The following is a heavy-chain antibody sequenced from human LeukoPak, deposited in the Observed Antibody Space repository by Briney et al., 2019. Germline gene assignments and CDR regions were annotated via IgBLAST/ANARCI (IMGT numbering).Heavy chain of an antibody. CDR1: GFTFSSYE. J-gene: IGHJ5*02. CDR2: ISSSGSTI. CDR3: ARDKKQVVTAPPPRLT. V-gene: IGHV3-48*03. Sequence: GGSLRLSCAASGFTFSSYEMNWVRQAPGKGLEWVSYISSSGSTIYYADSVKGRFTISRDNAKNSLYLQMNSLRVEDTAVYYCARDKKQVVTAPPPRLTWGQGTLVTVSS. D-gene: IGHD2-21*02.